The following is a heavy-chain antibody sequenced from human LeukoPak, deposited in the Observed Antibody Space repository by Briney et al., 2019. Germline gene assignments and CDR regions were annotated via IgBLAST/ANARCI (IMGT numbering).Heavy chain of an antibody. CDR2: INPNSGGT. Sequence: ASVKVSCKASGYTFTGYYMHWVRQAPGQGLEWMGWINPNSGGTNYAQKFQGRVTMTRDTSISTAYMELSRLRSDDTAVYYCARDGDTYDFWSEKVDYWGQGTLVTVSS. CDR1: GYTFTGYY. CDR3: ARDGDTYDFWSEKVDY. D-gene: IGHD3-3*01. J-gene: IGHJ4*02. V-gene: IGHV1-2*02.